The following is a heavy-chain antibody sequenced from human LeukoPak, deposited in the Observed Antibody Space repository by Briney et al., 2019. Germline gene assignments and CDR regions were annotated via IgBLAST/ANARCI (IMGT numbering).Heavy chain of an antibody. J-gene: IGHJ6*03. Sequence: SETLSLTCTVSGGSISSYYWSWIRQPPGKGLEWIGYTYYSGSTNYNPSLKSRVTISVDTSKNQFYLKLSSVTAADTAVYYCARVHPHIVVVPAASYYYMDVWGKGTTVTVSS. V-gene: IGHV4-59*01. CDR2: TYYSGST. CDR3: ARVHPHIVVVPAASYYYMDV. CDR1: GGSISSYY. D-gene: IGHD2-2*01.